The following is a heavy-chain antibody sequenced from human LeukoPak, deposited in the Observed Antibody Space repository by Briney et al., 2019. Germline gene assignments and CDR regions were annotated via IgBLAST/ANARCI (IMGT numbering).Heavy chain of an antibody. CDR2: IKQDGSEK. V-gene: IGHV3-7*01. J-gene: IGHJ4*02. CDR1: GFTRSSYW. D-gene: IGHD1-14*01. Sequence: GGSLRLSCAASGFTRSSYWMSWVRQAPGKGLEWVANIKQDGSEKYYVDSVKGRFTISRDNAMNSLYLQMNSLRAEDTAVYYCARDQPRIPATCPEPFDYWGQGTLVTVSS. CDR3: ARDQPRIPATCPEPFDY.